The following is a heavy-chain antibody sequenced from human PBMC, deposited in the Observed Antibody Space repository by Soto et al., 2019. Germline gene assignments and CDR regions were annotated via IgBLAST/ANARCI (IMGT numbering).Heavy chain of an antibody. CDR1: CGSIISGDYY. CDR3: AAYYYDSSGYLDY. D-gene: IGHD3-22*01. CDR2: IYYSGST. J-gene: IGHJ4*02. Sequence: SETLSLTCTFSCGSIISGDYYWSWIRQPPGKGLEWIGYIYYSGSTYYNPSLKSRVTISVDTSKNQFSLKLSPVTAADTAVYYCAAYYYDSSGYLDYWGQGTLVTVSS. V-gene: IGHV4-30-4*01.